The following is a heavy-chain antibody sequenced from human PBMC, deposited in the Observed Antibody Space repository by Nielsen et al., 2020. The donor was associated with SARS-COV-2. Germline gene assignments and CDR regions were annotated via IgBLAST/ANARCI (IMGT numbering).Heavy chain of an antibody. CDR3: ASTGIAAAGPIDP. J-gene: IGHJ5*02. CDR2: IYSGGST. CDR1: GFTVSSNY. V-gene: IGHV3-66*01. D-gene: IGHD6-13*01. Sequence: GGSLRLSCAASGFTVSSNYMSWVRQAPGKGLEWVSVIYSGGSTYYADSVKGRFTISRDNSKNTLYLQMNSLRAEDTAVYYCASTGIAAAGPIDPWGQGTLVTVSS.